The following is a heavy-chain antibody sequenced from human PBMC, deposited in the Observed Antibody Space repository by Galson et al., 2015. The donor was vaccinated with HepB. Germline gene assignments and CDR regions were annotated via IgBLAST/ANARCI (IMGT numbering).Heavy chain of an antibody. V-gene: IGHV4-39*01. J-gene: IGHJ2*01. CDR2: MFYSGST. CDR1: GGSITGNNYH. CDR3: ARQLVYWSFDL. Sequence: SETLSLTCSVSGGSITGNNYHWGWIRQPPGKGLEWIGSMFYSGSTYYNPSLKSRATISLDTSKNQFSLRLRFLTAADTSVYYCARQLVYWSFDLWGRGTLVSVSS.